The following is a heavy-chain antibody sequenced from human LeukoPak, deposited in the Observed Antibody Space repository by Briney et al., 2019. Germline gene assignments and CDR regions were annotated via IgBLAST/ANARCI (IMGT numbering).Heavy chain of an antibody. J-gene: IGHJ4*02. CDR1: GFTFSSYG. D-gene: IGHD4-17*01. CDR3: ARDSGDGDYDY. V-gene: IGHV3-33*01. Sequence: GGSLRLSCAASGFTFSSYGMHWVRQAPGKVLEWVAVIWYDGSNKYYADSVKGRFTISRDNSKNTLYLQMNSLRAEDTAVYYCARDSGDGDYDYWGQGTLVTVSS. CDR2: IWYDGSNK.